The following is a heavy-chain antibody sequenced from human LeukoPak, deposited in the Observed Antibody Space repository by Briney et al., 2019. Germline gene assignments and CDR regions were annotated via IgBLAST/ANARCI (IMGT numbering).Heavy chain of an antibody. Sequence: GGSLRLSCAASRFAFSSYAMSWVRQAPGKGPEWVSAISGSGGSTYYADSVKGRFTISRDNSKNTLYLQMNSLRAEDTAVYYCAKSGCSSTSCYRGYWGQGTLVTVSS. CDR3: AKSGCSSTSCYRGY. CDR1: RFAFSSYA. D-gene: IGHD2-2*02. CDR2: ISGSGGST. V-gene: IGHV3-23*01. J-gene: IGHJ4*02.